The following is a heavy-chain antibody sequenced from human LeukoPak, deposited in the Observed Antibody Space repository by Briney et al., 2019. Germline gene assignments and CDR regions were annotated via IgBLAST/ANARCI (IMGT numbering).Heavy chain of an antibody. Sequence: SETLSLTCTVSGASIGSYYGSWIRQPPGKGLEWIGYIYHSGSTNYNPSLKSRVTISVDTSKNQFSLKLSSVIAADTAVYFCARQDSSSWWEIDYWGQGTLVTVSS. J-gene: IGHJ4*02. CDR2: IYHSGST. V-gene: IGHV4-59*08. CDR3: ARQDSSSWWEIDY. D-gene: IGHD6-13*01. CDR1: GASIGSYY.